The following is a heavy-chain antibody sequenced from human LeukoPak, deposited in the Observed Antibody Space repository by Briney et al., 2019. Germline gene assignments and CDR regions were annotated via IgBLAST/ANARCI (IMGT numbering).Heavy chain of an antibody. V-gene: IGHV4-59*01. D-gene: IGHD3-22*01. CDR1: GGSISSYY. Sequence: NPSETLSLTCTVSGGSISSYYWSWIRQPPGKGLEWIGYIYYSGSTNYNPSLKSRVTISVDTSKNQFSLKLSSVTAADTAVYYCAIHPIYYDSSGYHTDYWGQGTLVTVSS. CDR2: IYYSGST. J-gene: IGHJ4*02. CDR3: AIHPIYYDSSGYHTDY.